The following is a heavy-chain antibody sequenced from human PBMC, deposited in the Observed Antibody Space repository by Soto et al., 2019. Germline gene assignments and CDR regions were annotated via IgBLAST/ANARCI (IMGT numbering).Heavy chain of an antibody. V-gene: IGHV4-31*03. CDR3: ARDNYGGMLDC. CDR2: IFFSGNT. Sequence: QVQLQESGPGLLKPSQTLSLTCNVSGGSILNGGHYWTWIRQHPGKGLEWIGRIFFSGNTHYNPALTSRLTWSRDTAKNQFSLKLTSVTAADTAIYYCARDNYGGMLDCWGPGTLVNVSS. CDR1: GGSILNGGHY. D-gene: IGHD4-17*01. J-gene: IGHJ4*01.